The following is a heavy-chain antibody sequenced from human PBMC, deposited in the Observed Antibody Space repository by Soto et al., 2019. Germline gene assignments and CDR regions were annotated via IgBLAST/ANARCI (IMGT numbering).Heavy chain of an antibody. J-gene: IGHJ5*02. CDR3: AREVSFHWLDP. D-gene: IGHD1-20*01. CDR2: IYNTGST. V-gene: IGHV4-4*07. Sequence: SETLSLTCAVSGGSISSDYWSWIRQPAGKGLEWIGRIYNTGSTSYNPSLRSRVTMSADTSKNQFSLKLTSVTAADTAVYYCAREVSFHWLDPWGQGTLVTVSS. CDR1: GGSISSDY.